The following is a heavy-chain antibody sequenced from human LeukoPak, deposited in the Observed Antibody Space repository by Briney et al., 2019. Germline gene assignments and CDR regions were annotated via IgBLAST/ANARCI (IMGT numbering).Heavy chain of an antibody. D-gene: IGHD6-13*01. CDR2: INPNSGGT. Sequence: ASVKVSCKASGYTFTGYYMHWVRQAPGQGLEWMGWINPNSGGTNYAQKFQGRVTMTRDTSISTAYMELSSLRSEDTAVYYCARDSISAPHWRYFDYWGQGTLVTVSS. CDR3: ARDSISAPHWRYFDY. J-gene: IGHJ4*02. CDR1: GYTFTGYY. V-gene: IGHV1-2*02.